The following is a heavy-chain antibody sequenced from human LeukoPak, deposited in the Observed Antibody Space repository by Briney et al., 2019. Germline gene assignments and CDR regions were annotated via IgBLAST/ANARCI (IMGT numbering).Heavy chain of an antibody. J-gene: IGHJ4*02. D-gene: IGHD6-19*01. CDR1: GGSFSGYY. CDR2: IYYSGST. Sequence: PSETLSLTCAVYGGSFSGYYWSWIRQPPGKGLEWIGSIYYSGSTYYNPSLKSRVTISVDTSKNQFSLKLSSVTAADTAVYYCARDGVTVAGTPPNDYWGQGTLVTVSS. V-gene: IGHV4-34*01. CDR3: ARDGVTVAGTPPNDY.